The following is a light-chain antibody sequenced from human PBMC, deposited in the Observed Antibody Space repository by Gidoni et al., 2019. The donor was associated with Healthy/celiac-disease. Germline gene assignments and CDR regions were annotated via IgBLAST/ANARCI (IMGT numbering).Light chain of an antibody. Sequence: DIQLTQSPSFLSASVGDRVTITRRASQGSSSYLAWYQQKPGKAPKLLIYAASTFQSGVPSRFSGSGSGTEFTLTISSLQPEDFATYYCQQLNSPITFGQGTRLEIK. CDR3: QQLNSPIT. CDR1: QGSSSY. V-gene: IGKV1-9*01. CDR2: AAS. J-gene: IGKJ5*01.